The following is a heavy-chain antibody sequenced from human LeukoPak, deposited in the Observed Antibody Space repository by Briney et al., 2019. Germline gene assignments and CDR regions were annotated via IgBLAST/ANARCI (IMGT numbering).Heavy chain of an antibody. CDR2: VFYSGST. D-gene: IGHD3-3*01. Sequence: SETLSLTCTVSGGSISNYYWSWIRQSPGKGLEWIGYVFYSGSTNYNPSLKSRVTISVDTSKNQFSLKLSSVTAADTAVYYCASRSSIWSGYQDTLYYFDSWGQGTLVTVSS. CDR3: ASRSSIWSGYQDTLYYFDS. V-gene: IGHV4-59*01. CDR1: GGSISNYY. J-gene: IGHJ4*02.